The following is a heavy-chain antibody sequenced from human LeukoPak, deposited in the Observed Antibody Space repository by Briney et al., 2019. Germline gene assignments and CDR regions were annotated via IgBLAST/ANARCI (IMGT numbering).Heavy chain of an antibody. Sequence: PSETLSLTCTVSGGSISSSSYYWGWIRQPPGKGLEWIGSIYYSGSTYYNPSLKSRVTISVDTSKNQFSLKLSSVTAADTAVYYCARDRSYVWGSYRPLPFQHWGQGTLVTVSS. CDR3: ARDRSYVWGSYRPLPFQH. CDR1: GGSISSSSYY. J-gene: IGHJ1*01. CDR2: IYYSGST. D-gene: IGHD3-16*02. V-gene: IGHV4-39*07.